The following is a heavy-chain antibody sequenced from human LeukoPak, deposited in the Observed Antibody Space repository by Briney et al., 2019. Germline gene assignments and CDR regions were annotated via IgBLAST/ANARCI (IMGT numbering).Heavy chain of an antibody. Sequence: TGGSLRLSCAASGFTFSSYGMHWVRQAPGKGLEWVAVIWYGGSNKYYADSVKGRFTISRDNAENSLYLQMNSLRVEDTAVYYCARDRFPYSSGWYLVLWYFDLWGRGTLVTVSS. D-gene: IGHD6-19*01. J-gene: IGHJ2*01. V-gene: IGHV3-33*08. CDR2: IWYGGSNK. CDR3: ARDRFPYSSGWYLVLWYFDL. CDR1: GFTFSSYG.